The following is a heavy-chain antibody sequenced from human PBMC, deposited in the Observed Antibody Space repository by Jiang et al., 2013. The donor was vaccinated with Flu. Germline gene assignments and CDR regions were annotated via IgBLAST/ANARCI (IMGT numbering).Heavy chain of an antibody. CDR2: IYPGDSRT. CDR3: ARLKTSAWAPIGDLFWFDP. CDR1: GYSFSDSW. V-gene: IGHV5-51*01. Sequence: GAEVKKPGESLKISCKGSGYSFSDSWIGWVRQMPGKGLDWMGIIYPGDSRTRYSPSFQGQVTISADTSINTAFLHWSSLKASDTAIYYCARLKTSAWAPIGDLFWFDPWGPGTLVTVSS. D-gene: IGHD6-19*01. J-gene: IGHJ5*02.